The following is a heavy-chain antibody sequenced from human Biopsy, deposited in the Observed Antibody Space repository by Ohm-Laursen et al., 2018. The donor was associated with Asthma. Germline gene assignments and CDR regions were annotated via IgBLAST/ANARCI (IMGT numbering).Heavy chain of an antibody. CDR2: IWYDGSNK. Sequence: SLRLSCTASGFTFSSYSMNWVRQAPGKGLEWVAVIWYDGSNKYYADSVKGRFTISRDNSKNTLYLQMNSLRAEDTAVYYCARGGLGYCSSTSCYQNYYYGMDVWGQGTTVTVSS. J-gene: IGHJ6*02. CDR3: ARGGLGYCSSTSCYQNYYYGMDV. CDR1: GFTFSSYS. D-gene: IGHD2-2*01. V-gene: IGHV3-33*08.